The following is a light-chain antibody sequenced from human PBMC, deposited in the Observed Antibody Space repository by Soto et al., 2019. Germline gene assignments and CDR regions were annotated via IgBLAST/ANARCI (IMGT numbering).Light chain of an antibody. CDR2: GAS. J-gene: IGKJ4*01. CDR1: QSVSGSY. V-gene: IGKV3-20*01. Sequence: EIVLTQSPGTLSLSPGDRATLSCRASQSVSGSYLAWYQQKPGQAPRLLIYGASSRASGIPDRFSGGGSGTDFTLTISRLEAEDFAVYYCQQYGSSPLTFGGGTKVEIK. CDR3: QQYGSSPLT.